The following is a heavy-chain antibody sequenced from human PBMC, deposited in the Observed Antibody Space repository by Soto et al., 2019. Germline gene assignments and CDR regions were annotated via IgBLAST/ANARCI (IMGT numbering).Heavy chain of an antibody. D-gene: IGHD2-15*01. CDR2: ISSSSSYI. V-gene: IGHV3-21*01. CDR3: ASSCSCGSCYGSYYGMDV. CDR1: GFTFSSYS. J-gene: IGHJ6*02. Sequence: PGGTLRLSCAASGFTFSSYSMNWVRQAPGKGLEWVSSISSSSSYIYYADSVKGRFTISRDNAKNSLYLQMNSLRAEDTAVYYCASSCSCGSCYGSYYGMDVWGQGTTVTVSS.